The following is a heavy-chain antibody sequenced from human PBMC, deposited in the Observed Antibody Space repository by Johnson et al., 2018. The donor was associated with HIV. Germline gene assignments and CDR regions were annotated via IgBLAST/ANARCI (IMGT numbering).Heavy chain of an antibody. V-gene: IGHV3-15*01. D-gene: IGHD2-21*01. CDR3: ARSQGSGEGAFDM. CDR1: GFSFSNAW. Sequence: EVQVVESGGGLVKPGGSLRLSCAASGFSFSNAWMSWVRQAPEKGLEWVGRIKSKTDGGTTDYAAPVKGRFTISRDDSKNTLYLQMNSLKTEDTAVYYCARSQGSGEGAFDMWGQGTMVTVSS. CDR2: IKSKTDGGTT. J-gene: IGHJ3*02.